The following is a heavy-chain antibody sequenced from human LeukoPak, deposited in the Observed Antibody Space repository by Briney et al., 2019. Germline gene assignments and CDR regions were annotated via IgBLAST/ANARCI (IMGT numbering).Heavy chain of an antibody. CDR3: ARRASSWFPGWFDP. J-gene: IGHJ5*02. V-gene: IGHV1-24*01. CDR2: FDPEDGET. D-gene: IGHD6-13*01. Sequence: ASVKVSCKVSGYTLTDLSMHWVRQAPGKGLEWMGSFDPEDGETIYAQKFQGRVTMTEDTSTDTAYMELSSLRSEDTAVYYCARRASSWFPGWFDPWGQGTLVTVSS. CDR1: GYTLTDLS.